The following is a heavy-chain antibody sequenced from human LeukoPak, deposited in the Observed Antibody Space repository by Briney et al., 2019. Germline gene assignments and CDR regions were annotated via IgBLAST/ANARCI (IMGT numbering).Heavy chain of an antibody. Sequence: SESLSLICTVSGGSISIDYYWGWIRQPPGKGLEWIGSIFNTGSTHYNPSLKSRVAISVDTSKNQFSLKLSSVTAADTAVFYCARHGVPGSIVAPFDIWGQGTMVNV. CDR1: GGSISIDYY. J-gene: IGHJ3*02. CDR3: ARHGVPGSIVAPFDI. D-gene: IGHD2-21*01. CDR2: IFNTGST. V-gene: IGHV4-38-2*02.